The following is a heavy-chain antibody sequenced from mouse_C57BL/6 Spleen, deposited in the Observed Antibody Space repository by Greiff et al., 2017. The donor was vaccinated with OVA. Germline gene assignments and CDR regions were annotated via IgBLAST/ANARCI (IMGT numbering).Heavy chain of an antibody. J-gene: IGHJ2*01. V-gene: IGHV1-59*01. CDR2: IDPSDSYT. CDR1: GYTFTSYW. Sequence: QVQLQQPGAELVRPGTSVKLSCKASGYTFTSYWMHWVKQRPGQGLEWIGVIDPSDSYTNYNQKFKGKATLTVDPSSSTAYMQLSSLTSEDSAVYYCARVDYDGTAYYFDYWGQGTTLTVSS. CDR3: ARVDYDGTAYYFDY. D-gene: IGHD2-4*01.